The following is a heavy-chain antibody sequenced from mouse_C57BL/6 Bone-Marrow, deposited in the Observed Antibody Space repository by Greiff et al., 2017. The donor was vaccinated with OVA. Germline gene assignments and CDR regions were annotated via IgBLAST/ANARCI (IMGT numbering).Heavy chain of an antibody. J-gene: IGHJ4*01. Sequence: VQRVESGAELARPGASVKLSCKASGYTFTSYGISWVKQRTGQGLEWIGEIYPRSGNTYYNEKFKGKATLTADKSSSTAYMELRSVTTEDSAVYFGARHYDHGDYYAMDYWGQGTAVTVAS. CDR1: GYTFTSYG. CDR3: ARHYDHGDYYAMDY. V-gene: IGHV1-81*01. D-gene: IGHD2-4*01. CDR2: IYPRSGNT.